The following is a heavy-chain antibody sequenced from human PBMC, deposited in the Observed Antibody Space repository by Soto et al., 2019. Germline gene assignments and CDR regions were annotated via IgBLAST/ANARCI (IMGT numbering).Heavy chain of an antibody. D-gene: IGHD5-12*01. CDR1: GGTFSNYA. Sequence: QVQLVQSGAEVKKPGSSVKVSCKASGGTFSNYAITWVRQAPGQGLEWLGRIIPMFGTTDYAQKCQGRVTITADESTTTGDMELSSLRSDDTAVYYLTNDGGREGYVGNCFDPWGQGTLVTVSS. CDR3: TNDGGREGYVGNCFDP. CDR2: IIPMFGTT. J-gene: IGHJ5*02. V-gene: IGHV1-69*15.